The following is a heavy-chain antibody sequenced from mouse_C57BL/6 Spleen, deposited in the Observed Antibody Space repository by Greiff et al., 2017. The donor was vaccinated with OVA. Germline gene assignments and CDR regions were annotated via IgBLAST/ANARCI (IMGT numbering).Heavy chain of an antibody. CDR1: GFTFSDYY. CDR3: ARIITTPPWYFDV. J-gene: IGHJ1*03. D-gene: IGHD1-1*01. CDR2: ISNGGGST. Sequence: EVKLVESGGGLVQPGGSLKLSCAASGFTFSDYYMYWVRQTPEKRLEWVAYISNGGGSTYYPDTVKGRFTISRDNAKNTLYLQMSRLKSEDTAMYYCARIITTPPWYFDVWGTGTTVTVSS. V-gene: IGHV5-12*01.